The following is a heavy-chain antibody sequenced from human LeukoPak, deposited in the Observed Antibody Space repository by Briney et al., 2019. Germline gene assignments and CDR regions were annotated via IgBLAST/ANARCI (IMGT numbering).Heavy chain of an antibody. CDR1: GFTFSSYN. Sequence: GGALRLSCAASGFTFSSYNMNWVRQAPGKGLEWLSYISSSSSTIYYADSVKGRFTISRDNAKNSLYLQMNSLRAEDTAVYYCARDFLEDSYWGQGTLVTVSS. D-gene: IGHD3-3*01. CDR3: ARDFLEDSY. J-gene: IGHJ4*02. CDR2: ISSSSSTI. V-gene: IGHV3-48*01.